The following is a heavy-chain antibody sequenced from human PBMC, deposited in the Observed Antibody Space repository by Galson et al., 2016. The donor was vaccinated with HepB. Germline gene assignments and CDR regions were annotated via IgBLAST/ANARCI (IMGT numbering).Heavy chain of an antibody. Sequence: SVKVSCKASGYTLTGYYIYWVRQDPGQGLEWMGWINPSSGGADYAQNFQGRVTMTRVTSVTKAYMELSRLRFDDTAVYFCARDNRAYADSWGQGTLVTVSS. CDR2: INPSSGGA. J-gene: IGHJ5*01. V-gene: IGHV1-2*02. CDR3: ARDNRAYADS. CDR1: GYTLTGYY. D-gene: IGHD5-12*01.